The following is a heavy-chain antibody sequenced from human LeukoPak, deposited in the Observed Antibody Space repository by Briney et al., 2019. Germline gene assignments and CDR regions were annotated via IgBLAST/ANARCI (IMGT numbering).Heavy chain of an antibody. CDR3: ARQYSSSWYYFDY. Sequence: GESLKISCKGSGYSFTSNWIGWVRQMPGKGLEWMGIIYPGDSDTRYNPSFQGQVTISADKSISTAYLQWSSLKAADTAMYYCARQYSSSWYYFDYWGQGTLVTVSS. J-gene: IGHJ4*02. V-gene: IGHV5-51*01. D-gene: IGHD6-13*01. CDR2: IYPGDSDT. CDR1: GYSFTSNW.